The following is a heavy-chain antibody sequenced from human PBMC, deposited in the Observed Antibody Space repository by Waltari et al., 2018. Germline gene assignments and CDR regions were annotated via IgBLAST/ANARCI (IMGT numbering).Heavy chain of an antibody. CDR2: IKEDGSEK. D-gene: IGHD2-8*01. Sequence: EVQLVESGGGLVQPGGSRRLSWAASGFSFGRSWMSWVRQAPGKGLEWVAKIKEDGSEKDYVDSVKGRFTISRDNAKNSLYLQMDSLRAEDTAVYYCATMGVGRFDYWGQGTLVTVSS. J-gene: IGHJ4*02. CDR1: GFSFGRSW. V-gene: IGHV3-7*02. CDR3: ATMGVGRFDY.